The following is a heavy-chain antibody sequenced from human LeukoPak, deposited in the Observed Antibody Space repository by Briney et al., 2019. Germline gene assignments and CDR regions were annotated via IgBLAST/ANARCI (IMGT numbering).Heavy chain of an antibody. CDR1: GFTFSNAW. D-gene: IGHD4-17*01. V-gene: IGHV3-15*01. Sequence: GGSLRLSCAASGFTFSNAWMSWVRQAPGKGLEWVGRIKSKTDGGTTDYAAPVKGRFTISRDDPKNTLYLQMNSLKTEDTAVYYCTTDPYGDYQNYYYYGMDVWGQGTTVTVSS. J-gene: IGHJ6*02. CDR3: TTDPYGDYQNYYYYGMDV. CDR2: IKSKTDGGTT.